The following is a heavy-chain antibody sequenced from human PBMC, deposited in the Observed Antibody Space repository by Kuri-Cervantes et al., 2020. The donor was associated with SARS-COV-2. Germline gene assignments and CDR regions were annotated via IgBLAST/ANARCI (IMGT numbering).Heavy chain of an antibody. CDR2: ISSGSSYT. CDR3: AKGRRWGLLPPHYYYYGMDV. Sequence: GESLKISCAASGFTFSDYYMSWIRQAPGKGLERVSYISSGSSYTNYADSVKGRFTISRDNAKNSLYLQMNSLRAEDTAVYYCAKGRRWGLLPPHYYYYGMDVWGQGTTVTVSS. V-gene: IGHV3-11*05. J-gene: IGHJ6*02. CDR1: GFTFSDYY. D-gene: IGHD1-26*01.